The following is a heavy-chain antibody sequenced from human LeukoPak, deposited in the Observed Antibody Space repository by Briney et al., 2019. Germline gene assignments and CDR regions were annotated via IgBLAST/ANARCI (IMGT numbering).Heavy chain of an antibody. D-gene: IGHD3-9*01. Sequence: SETLSLTCTVSGGPISSYYWSWIRQPPGKGLEWIGYIYYSGSTNYNPSLKSRVTISVDTSKNQFSLKLSSVTAADTAVYFCARQNTAYDILTGYDHNWFDPWGQGTLVTVSS. CDR1: GGPISSYY. CDR2: IYYSGST. J-gene: IGHJ5*02. V-gene: IGHV4-59*01. CDR3: ARQNTAYDILTGYDHNWFDP.